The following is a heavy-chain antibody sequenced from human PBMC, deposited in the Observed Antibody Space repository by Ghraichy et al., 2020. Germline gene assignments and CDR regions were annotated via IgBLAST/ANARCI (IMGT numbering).Heavy chain of an antibody. CDR1: GFTFSRYW. CDR2: LSGDGTTT. Sequence: GESLNISCVVSGFTFSRYWMHWVRQAPGKGLVWVSYLSGDGTTTRYADSVKGRVTISRDNAKNTLYLEIHSLRADDTAVYYCARDCSTTTCSYALDIWGQGTMVTVSS. J-gene: IGHJ3*02. V-gene: IGHV3-74*01. D-gene: IGHD2-2*01. CDR3: ARDCSTTTCSYALDI.